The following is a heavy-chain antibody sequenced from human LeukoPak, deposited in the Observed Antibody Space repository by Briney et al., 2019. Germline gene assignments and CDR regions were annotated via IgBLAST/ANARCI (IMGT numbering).Heavy chain of an antibody. CDR3: AVAGTLYYYYMDV. J-gene: IGHJ6*03. D-gene: IGHD6-19*01. Sequence: ASVKVSCKASGYTFTGYYIHWVRQAPGQGLEWMGWTNPNSGGTNYAQKFQGRVTMTRDTSISTAYMELSRLRSDDTAVYYCAVAGTLYYYYMDVWGKGTTVTVSS. CDR1: GYTFTGYY. V-gene: IGHV1-2*02. CDR2: TNPNSGGT.